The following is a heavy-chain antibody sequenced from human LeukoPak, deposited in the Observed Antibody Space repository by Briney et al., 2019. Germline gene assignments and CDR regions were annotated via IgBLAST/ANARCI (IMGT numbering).Heavy chain of an antibody. D-gene: IGHD3-22*01. CDR2: IYSGGST. V-gene: IGHV3-66*01. Sequence: GGSLRLSCAASGFTVSSNYMSWVRQAPGKGLEWVSVIYSGGSTYYADSVKGRFTISRDNSKNTLYLQMNSLRAEDTAVYYCAKDSHYYDSSGSSLLFDYWGQGTLVTVSS. CDR1: GFTVSSNY. CDR3: AKDSHYYDSSGSSLLFDY. J-gene: IGHJ4*02.